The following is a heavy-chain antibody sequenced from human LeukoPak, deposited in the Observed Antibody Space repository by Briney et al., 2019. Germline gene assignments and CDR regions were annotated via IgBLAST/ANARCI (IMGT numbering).Heavy chain of an antibody. D-gene: IGHD6-13*01. CDR3: AKEGGSWYYFDY. V-gene: IGHV3-30*04. CDR1: GFTFRTYA. Sequence: PGGSLRLSCAASGFTFRTYAMFWVRQAPGKGLEWVAVISYDGSNKYYADSAKGRFTISRDNSKNTLYLQMNSLRAEDTAVYYCAKEGGSWYYFDYWGQGTLVTVSS. CDR2: ISYDGSNK. J-gene: IGHJ4*02.